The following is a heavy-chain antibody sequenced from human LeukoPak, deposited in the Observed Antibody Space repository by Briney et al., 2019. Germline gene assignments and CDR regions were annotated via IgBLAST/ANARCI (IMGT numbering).Heavy chain of an antibody. D-gene: IGHD6-13*01. CDR1: GGTFSSYA. V-gene: IGHV1-69*13. CDR3: ARNTGYSSSWYADY. Sequence: GASVKVSCKASGGTFSSYAISWVRQAPGQWLEWMGGIIPIFGTANYAQKFQGRVTITADESTSTAYMELSSLRSEDTAVYYCARNTGYSSSWYADYWGQGTLVTVSS. CDR2: IIPIFGTA. J-gene: IGHJ4*02.